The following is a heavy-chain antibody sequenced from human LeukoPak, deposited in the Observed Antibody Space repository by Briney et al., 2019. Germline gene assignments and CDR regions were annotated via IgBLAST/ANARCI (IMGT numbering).Heavy chain of an antibody. J-gene: IGHJ5*02. CDR1: GFTFSNYG. CDR2: IWSHGRSE. D-gene: IGHD3-22*01. CDR3: ARDIDTSSHYGWFDP. V-gene: IGHV3-33*01. Sequence: GGSLRLSCAASGFTFSNYGIHWVRQAPGKGLEWVSVIWSHGRSEYYADSVKGRFTISGDNSKNTVSLQMNSLRAEDTAVYYCARDIDTSSHYGWFDPWGQGTLVIVSS.